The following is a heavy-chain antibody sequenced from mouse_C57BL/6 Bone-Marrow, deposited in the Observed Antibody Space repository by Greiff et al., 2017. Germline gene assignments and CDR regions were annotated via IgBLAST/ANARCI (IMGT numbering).Heavy chain of an antibody. CDR1: GYAFTNYL. CDR3: ARHYSNVFDY. J-gene: IGHJ2*01. Sequence: QVQLQQSGAELVRPGTSVKVSCKASGYAFTNYLIEWVKQRPGQGLEWIGVINPGSGGTNYNEKFKGKATLTADKSSSAAYMQLSSLTSEDSAVYFCARHYSNVFDYWGQGTTLTVSS. CDR2: INPGSGGT. D-gene: IGHD2-5*01. V-gene: IGHV1-54*01.